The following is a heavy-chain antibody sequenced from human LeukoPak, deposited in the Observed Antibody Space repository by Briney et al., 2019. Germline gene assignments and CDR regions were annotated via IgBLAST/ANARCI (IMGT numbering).Heavy chain of an antibody. J-gene: IGHJ6*02. CDR2: INPNSGGT. V-gene: IGHV1-2*02. CDR3: ARAGPYAGYYYYGMDV. D-gene: IGHD3-16*01. CDR1: GYTFTGYY. Sequence: ASVKVSCKASGYTFTGYYMHWVRQAPGQGLEWMGWINPNSGGTNYAQKFQGRVTMTRDTSISTAYMELSRLRSDDTAVYYCARAGPYAGYYYYGMDVWGQGTTVTVSS.